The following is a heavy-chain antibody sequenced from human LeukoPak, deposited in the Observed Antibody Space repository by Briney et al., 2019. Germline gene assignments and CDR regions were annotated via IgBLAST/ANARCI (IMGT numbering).Heavy chain of an antibody. V-gene: IGHV3-7*01. D-gene: IGHD6-19*01. CDR2: IKQDGSEK. Sequence: GGSLRLSCVASGFTFSSYWMSWVRQAPGKGLEWVANIKQDGSEKYYLDSLEGRFTISRDNAKNSVYLQINRLRAEDTAVYYCARRGTIAVPVFWFDPWGQGTLVIVSS. CDR3: ARRGTIAVPVFWFDP. CDR1: GFTFSSYW. J-gene: IGHJ5*02.